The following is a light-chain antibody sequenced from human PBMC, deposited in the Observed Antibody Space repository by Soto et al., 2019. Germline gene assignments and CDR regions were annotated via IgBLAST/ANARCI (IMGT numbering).Light chain of an antibody. CDR3: QQYNDWPLT. CDR1: QSVNTN. CDR2: GAF. Sequence: EIVMTQCPATLSVSPGERATFSCRASQSVNTNLAWYQLKPGQAPRLLVYGAFTRATGIPARFSGTGSGTEFTLTISSLQSEDFALYYCQQYNDWPLTFGQGTKVDIK. J-gene: IGKJ1*01. V-gene: IGKV3-15*01.